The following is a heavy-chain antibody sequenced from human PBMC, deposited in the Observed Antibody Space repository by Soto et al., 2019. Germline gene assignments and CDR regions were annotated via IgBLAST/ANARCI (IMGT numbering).Heavy chain of an antibody. Sequence: ASVKVSCKASGYTFTGYYMHWVRQAPGQGLEWMGWINPNSGGTNYAQKFQGWVTMTRDTSISTAYMELSRLRSDDTAVYYCARDFFYPPSGDQLPGGRFYPWGQGTLVTVSS. CDR3: ARDFFYPPSGDQLPGGRFYP. CDR1: GYTFTGYY. CDR2: INPNSGGT. V-gene: IGHV1-2*04. J-gene: IGHJ5*02. D-gene: IGHD2-2*01.